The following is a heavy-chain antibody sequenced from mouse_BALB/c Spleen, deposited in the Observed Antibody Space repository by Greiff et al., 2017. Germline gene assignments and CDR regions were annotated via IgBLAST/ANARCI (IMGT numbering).Heavy chain of an antibody. D-gene: IGHD1-1*02. CDR1: GYAFTNYL. Sequence: VQLQQSGAELVRPGTSVKVSCKASGYAFTNYLIEWVKQRPGQGLEWIGVINPGSGGTNYNEKFKGKATLTADKSSSTAYMQLSSLTSDDSAVYFCARFRWGGAMDYWGQGTSVTVSS. J-gene: IGHJ4*01. CDR3: ARFRWGGAMDY. V-gene: IGHV1-54*01. CDR2: INPGSGGT.